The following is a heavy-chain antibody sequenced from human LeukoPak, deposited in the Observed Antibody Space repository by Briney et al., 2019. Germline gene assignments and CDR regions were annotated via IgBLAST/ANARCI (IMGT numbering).Heavy chain of an antibody. D-gene: IGHD2-15*01. V-gene: IGHV3-7*01. J-gene: IGHJ4*02. CDR1: GFTFSSYW. Sequence: GGSLRLSCAASGFTFSSYWMSWVRQAPGKGLEWAANIKQDGSEKYYVDSVKGRFTISRDNAKNSLYLQMNSLRAEDTAVYYCARDRARVCSGGSCYSGYFDYWGQGTLVTVSS. CDR2: IKQDGSEK. CDR3: ARDRARVCSGGSCYSGYFDY.